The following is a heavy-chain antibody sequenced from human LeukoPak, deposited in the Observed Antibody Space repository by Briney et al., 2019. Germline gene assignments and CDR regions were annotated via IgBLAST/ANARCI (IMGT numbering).Heavy chain of an antibody. D-gene: IGHD4-11*01. CDR1: GDSISSYY. J-gene: IGHJ4*02. CDR2: IYTSGST. Sequence: SETLSLTCSVSGDSISSYYWSWIRQPAGKGLEWIGRIYTSGSTNYNPSLKSRVTMSVDTSKNQFSLKLSSVTAADTAVYYCARIRDYSNYDYWGQGTLVTVSS. V-gene: IGHV4-4*07. CDR3: ARIRDYSNYDY.